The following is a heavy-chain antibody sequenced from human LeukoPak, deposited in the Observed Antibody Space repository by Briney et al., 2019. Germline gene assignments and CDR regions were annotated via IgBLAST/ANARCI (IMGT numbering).Heavy chain of an antibody. V-gene: IGHV4-59*01. D-gene: IGHD4-17*01. Sequence: SETLSLTCTVSGGSISSYYWSWIRQPPGKGLEWIGYIYYSGSTNYNPSLKSRVTISVDTSKNQFSLKLSSVTSADTAVYYCARGGRFGDYDFDYWGQGTLVTVSS. CDR2: IYYSGST. CDR3: ARGGRFGDYDFDY. J-gene: IGHJ4*02. CDR1: GGSISSYY.